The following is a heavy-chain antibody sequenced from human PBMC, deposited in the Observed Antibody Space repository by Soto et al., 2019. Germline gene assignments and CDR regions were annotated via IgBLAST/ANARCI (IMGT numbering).Heavy chain of an antibody. D-gene: IGHD3-3*01. CDR2: IKTDGYAA. CDR1: GFTFESHW. Sequence: VESGGVLVQTGGALRLSCVASGFTFESHWMHWVRQAPGEGLVWVSRIKTDGYAAAYADSVKGRFTISRDNTKNTVYLQMNSLRAEDTAVYFCVRESGVAADWWGQGALVTVSS. CDR3: VRESGVAADW. V-gene: IGHV3-74*01. J-gene: IGHJ4*02.